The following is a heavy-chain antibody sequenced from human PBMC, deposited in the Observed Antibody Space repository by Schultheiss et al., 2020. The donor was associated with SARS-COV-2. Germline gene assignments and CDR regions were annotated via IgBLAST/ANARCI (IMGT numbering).Heavy chain of an antibody. CDR2: IIPIFGTA. D-gene: IGHD1-26*01. CDR1: GGTFSSYA. CDR3: ARPLGAGPPSGYYYGMDV. J-gene: IGHJ6*02. V-gene: IGHV1-69*06. Sequence: SVKVSCKASGGTFSSYAISWVRQAPGQGLEWMGGIIPIFGTANYAQKFQGRVTITADKSTSTAYMELSSLRSEDTAVYYCARPLGAGPPSGYYYGMDVWGQGTTVTVS.